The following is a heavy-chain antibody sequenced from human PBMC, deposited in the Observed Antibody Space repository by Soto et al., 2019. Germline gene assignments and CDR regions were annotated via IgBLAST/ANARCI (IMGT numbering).Heavy chain of an antibody. J-gene: IGHJ5*02. V-gene: IGHV1-18*01. CDR1: GGTFSSYA. D-gene: IGHD3-10*01. Sequence: ASVKVSCKASGGTFSSYAISWVRQAPGQGLEWMGWISAYNGNTNYAQKLQGRVTMTTDTSTSTAYMELRSLRSDDTAVYYCARDYGFGELFDPWGQGTLVTVSS. CDR3: ARDYGFGELFDP. CDR2: ISAYNGNT.